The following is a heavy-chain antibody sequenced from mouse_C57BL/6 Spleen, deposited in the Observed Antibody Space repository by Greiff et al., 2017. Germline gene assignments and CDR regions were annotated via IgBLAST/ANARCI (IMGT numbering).Heavy chain of an antibody. Sequence: QVPLQQPGAELMRPGSSVKLSCKASGYTFTSYWMHWVKQRPIQGLEWIGNIDPSDSETHYNQKFKDKATLTVDKSSSTAYMQLSSLTSEDSAVYYCARTGTDYAMDYWGQGTSVTVSS. CDR2: IDPSDSET. CDR1: GYTFTSYW. V-gene: IGHV1-52*01. CDR3: ARTGTDYAMDY. J-gene: IGHJ4*01. D-gene: IGHD4-1*01.